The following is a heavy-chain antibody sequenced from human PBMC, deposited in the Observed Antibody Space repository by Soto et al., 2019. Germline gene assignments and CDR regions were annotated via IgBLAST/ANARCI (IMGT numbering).Heavy chain of an antibody. V-gene: IGHV3-48*02. D-gene: IGHD2-15*01. J-gene: IGHJ4*02. CDR3: AREGPRCSGGTCVDY. CDR1: GFTFSSFS. Sequence: EVQLMESGGGLVQPGGSLRLSCAASGFTFSSFSMHWVRQAPGKGLEWVSYISSSSSTIYYADSVRGGFTISRDNAKNSLYLRMNSLRDEDTAVFYCAREGPRCSGGTCVDYWGQGTLVTVSS. CDR2: ISSSSSTI.